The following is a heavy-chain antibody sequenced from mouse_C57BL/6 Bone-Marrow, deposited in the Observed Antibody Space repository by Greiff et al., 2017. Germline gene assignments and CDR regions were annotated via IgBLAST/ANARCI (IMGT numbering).Heavy chain of an antibody. CDR1: GYTFTSYW. V-gene: IGHV1-55*01. CDR2: IYPGSGSI. Sequence: QVQLLQPGAELVKPGASVKMSCKASGYTFTSYWITWVKQRPGQGLEWIGDIYPGSGSIKYNEKFKSNATLTVDTSSSPTYMQRSSLKSEDSAVYDREKEGFDYDGSSDYWGQGTTLTVSS. J-gene: IGHJ2*01. D-gene: IGHD1-1*01. CDR3: EKEGFDYDGSSDY.